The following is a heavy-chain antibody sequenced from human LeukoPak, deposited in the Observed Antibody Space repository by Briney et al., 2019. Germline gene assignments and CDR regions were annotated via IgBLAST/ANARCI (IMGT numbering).Heavy chain of an antibody. CDR2: IGSDYKT. CDR3: AKDLHHYVAWDV. V-gene: IGHV3-23*01. Sequence: GGSLRLSCPASGFTFSGFAMTWVRQAPGKGLEWVSSIGSDYKTHYSESVKGRFAISRDNSKSTLFLQMNSLRAEDTALYYCAKDLHHYVAWDVWGQGTAVTVSS. J-gene: IGHJ6*02. D-gene: IGHD3-10*02. CDR1: GFTFSGFA.